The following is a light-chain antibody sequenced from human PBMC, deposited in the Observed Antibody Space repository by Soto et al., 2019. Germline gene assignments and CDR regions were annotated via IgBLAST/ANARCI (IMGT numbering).Light chain of an antibody. V-gene: IGLV2-14*01. CDR1: NSDVGLYDY. CDR2: AVS. CDR3: SSYTIDSADV. Sequence: QSVPTPPACVSGSPEPTITISCTGANSDVGLYDYVSWYQQHAGKAPQLMIYAVSNRPSGVSTRFSASKSGNTASLFISGLHAEDEADDYCSSYTIDSADVLGSGTNLTV. J-gene: IGLJ1*01.